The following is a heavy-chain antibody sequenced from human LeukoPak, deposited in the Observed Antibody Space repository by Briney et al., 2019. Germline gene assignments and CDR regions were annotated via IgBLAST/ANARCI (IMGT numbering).Heavy chain of an antibody. D-gene: IGHD4-11*01. CDR1: GYTFAGYY. CDR3: ARDERLQGWFDP. V-gene: IGHV1-2*02. J-gene: IGHJ5*02. Sequence: GASVKVSCKASGYTFAGYYMHWVRQAPGQGLEWMGWINPNSGGTNYAQKFQGRVTITADESTSTAYMELSSLRSEDTAVYYCARDERLQGWFDPWGQGTLVTVSS. CDR2: INPNSGGT.